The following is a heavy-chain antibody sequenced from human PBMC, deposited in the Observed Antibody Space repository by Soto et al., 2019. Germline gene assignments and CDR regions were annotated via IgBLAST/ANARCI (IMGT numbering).Heavy chain of an antibody. CDR1: GGSFSDFH. J-gene: IGHJ6*03. Sequence: SETLSLTCAVYGGSFSDFHWSWIRQPPAKGLEWIGEIHHRGNTNYNPSLRSRVTMSVDTSQNQFSLKMTSVTAADTAVYYCARTHYSMDVWDKGTTVTVSS. CDR3: ARTHYSMDV. V-gene: IGHV4-34*01. CDR2: IHHRGNT.